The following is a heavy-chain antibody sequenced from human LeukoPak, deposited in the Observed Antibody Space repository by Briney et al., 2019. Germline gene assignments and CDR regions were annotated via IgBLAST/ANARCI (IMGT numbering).Heavy chain of an antibody. CDR1: GYTFTRYA. V-gene: IGHV7-4-1*02. D-gene: IGHD3-16*02. J-gene: IGHJ4*02. CDR2: INPNTGNP. Sequence: DSVKVSCKASGYTFTRYAMNWVRQAPGQGLEWMGWINPNTGNPTYAQGFTGRFVFSLDTSVSTAYLQISSLKAEDTAVYYCARAYQPLGELSLPDYWGQGTLVTVSS. CDR3: ARAYQPLGELSLPDY.